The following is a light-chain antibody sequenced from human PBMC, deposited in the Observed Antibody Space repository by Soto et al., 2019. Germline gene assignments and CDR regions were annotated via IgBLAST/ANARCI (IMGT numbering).Light chain of an antibody. CDR2: AAS. Sequence: DIQMTQSTSSHSPSVGYRVTIPCLACLPISDSLAWYQQKPGKIPNLLIYAASTLQAGVLSRFSGSGSGTDFTLTISSLQPEDVSAYYCQKYNSAPLTFGGGTKVDIK. CDR1: LPISDS. V-gene: IGKV1-27*01. CDR3: QKYNSAPLT. J-gene: IGKJ4*01.